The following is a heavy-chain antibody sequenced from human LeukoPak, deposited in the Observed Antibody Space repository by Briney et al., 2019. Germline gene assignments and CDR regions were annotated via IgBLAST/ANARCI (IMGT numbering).Heavy chain of an antibody. CDR1: GGSISSHY. D-gene: IGHD3-3*01. V-gene: IGHV4-59*11. CDR3: ARNGYDFWSGYYSHYYYYYMDV. J-gene: IGHJ6*03. CDR2: IYYSGST. Sequence: PSETLSLTCTVSGGSISSHYWSWIRQPPGKGLEWIGYIYYSGSTNYNPSLKSRVTISVDTSKNQFSLKLSSVTAADTAVYYCARNGYDFWSGYYSHYYYYYMDVWGKGTTVTVSS.